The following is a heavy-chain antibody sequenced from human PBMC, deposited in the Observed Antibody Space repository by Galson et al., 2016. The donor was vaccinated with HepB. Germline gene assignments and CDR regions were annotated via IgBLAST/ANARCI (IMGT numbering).Heavy chain of an antibody. CDR3: ARAFRIVGDAFDI. J-gene: IGHJ3*02. D-gene: IGHD2/OR15-2a*01. CDR1: GSTFGDYP. V-gene: IGHV3-49*01. Sequence: SLRLSCASSGSTFGDYPMSWFRQAPGRGLEWVAYIRTKTYGATTDYGASVQGRFTISRDGFKSIAYLEINSLKTEDTAVYYCARAFRIVGDAFDIWGQGTMVTVSS. CDR2: IRTKTYGATT.